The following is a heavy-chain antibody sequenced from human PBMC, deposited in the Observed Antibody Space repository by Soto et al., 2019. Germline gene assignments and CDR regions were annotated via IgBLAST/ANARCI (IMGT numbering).Heavy chain of an antibody. J-gene: IGHJ6*01. CDR2: IYYSGST. V-gene: IGHV4-31*03. Sequence: SETLSLTCTVSGGSISSGGYYWSWIRQHPGKGLEWIGYIYYSGSTYYNPSLKSRVTISVDTSKNQFSLKLSSVTAADTAVYYCARDHGGVTDADYYYYYGMDVWVQGTTVT. CDR1: GGSISSGGYY. D-gene: IGHD3-3*01. CDR3: ARDHGGVTDADYYYYYGMDV.